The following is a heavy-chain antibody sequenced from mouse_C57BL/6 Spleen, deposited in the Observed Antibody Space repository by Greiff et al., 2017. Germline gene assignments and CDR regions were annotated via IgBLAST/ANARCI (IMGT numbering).Heavy chain of an antibody. CDR1: GFNINDYY. CDR2: IDPEDGET. V-gene: IGHV14-2*01. D-gene: IGHD1-1*01. CDR3: ARNYGSSYWYFDV. Sequence: VQLQQSGAELVKPGASVTLSCTVSGFNINDYYMHWVKQRTEQGLEWIGRIDPEDGETKYAPKFQRKATITADTSSHTAYLQRSSLTSVDTAVNYCARNYGSSYWYFDVWGTGTTVTVSS. J-gene: IGHJ1*03.